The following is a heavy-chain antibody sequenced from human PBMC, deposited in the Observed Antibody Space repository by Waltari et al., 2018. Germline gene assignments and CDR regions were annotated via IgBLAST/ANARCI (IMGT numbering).Heavy chain of an antibody. D-gene: IGHD1-26*01. CDR1: GFTVGGSY. Sequence: EVQLVETGGGLIQPGGSLRLSCAASGFTVGGSYMTWVRQAPGKGLGVVSGIYRDGRTFDADPVKGRFTISRDDSKNTLCLQMSNLRAEDTALYYCARDHGVSYLDGALDIWGQGTMVTVSS. CDR2: IYRDGRT. CDR3: ARDHGVSYLDGALDI. J-gene: IGHJ3*02. V-gene: IGHV3-53*02.